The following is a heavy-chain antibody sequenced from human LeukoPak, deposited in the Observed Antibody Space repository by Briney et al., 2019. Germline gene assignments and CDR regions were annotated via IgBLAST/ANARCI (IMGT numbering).Heavy chain of an antibody. D-gene: IGHD3-3*01. Sequence: SETLSLTCTVSGGSISSSSYYWGWIRQPPGKGLEWIGSIYYSGSTYYNPSLKSRVTISVDTSKNQFSLKLSSVTAADAAVYYCARVRGYDFWSGYSGYYYMDVWGKGTTVTVSS. CDR2: IYYSGST. CDR3: ARVRGYDFWSGYSGYYYMDV. CDR1: GGSISSSSYY. V-gene: IGHV4-39*07. J-gene: IGHJ6*03.